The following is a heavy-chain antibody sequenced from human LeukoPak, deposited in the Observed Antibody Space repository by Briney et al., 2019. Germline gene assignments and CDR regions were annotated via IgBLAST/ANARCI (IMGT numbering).Heavy chain of an antibody. CDR1: GFTFNSYA. Sequence: PGGSLRLSCAASGFTFNSYAMTWVRQGAGRGLEWVSTISGTSGTTNYADSVEGRFGISRDDSKNTLYLQMTSLRVEDTAVYFCARVQPDNNDEYNWFDPWGQGTQVTVSS. D-gene: IGHD1-1*01. J-gene: IGHJ5*02. V-gene: IGHV3-23*01. CDR2: ISGTSGTT. CDR3: ARVQPDNNDEYNWFDP.